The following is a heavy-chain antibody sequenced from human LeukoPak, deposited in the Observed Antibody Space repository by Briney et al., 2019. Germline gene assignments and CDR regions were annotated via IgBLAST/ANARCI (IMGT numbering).Heavy chain of an antibody. D-gene: IGHD3-9*01. CDR2: IYYSGST. Sequence: SQTLSLTCTVSGGSISSVGYYWSWIRQHPGKGLECSVYIYYSGSTYSNPSPKSRATISEDTSKIQFSLKLSPVTAADTAVYYCARTRVYYDILTGYLSEGPDFDYWGQGTLVTVSS. J-gene: IGHJ4*02. CDR1: GGSISSVGYY. CDR3: ARTRVYYDILTGYLSEGPDFDY. V-gene: IGHV4-31*03.